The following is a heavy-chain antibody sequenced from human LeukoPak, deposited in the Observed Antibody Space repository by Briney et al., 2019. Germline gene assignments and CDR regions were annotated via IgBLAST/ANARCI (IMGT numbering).Heavy chain of an antibody. CDR2: IYYSGST. J-gene: IGHJ4*02. D-gene: IGHD6-19*01. CDR3: ARGQALAVAASY. CDR1: GGSISSSSYY. Sequence: SETLSLTCTVSGGSISSSSYYWGWIRQPPGKGLEWIGSIYYSGSTYYNPSLKSRVTISVDTSKNQFSLKLSSVTAADTAVYYCARGQALAVAASYWGQGTLVTVSS. V-gene: IGHV4-39*07.